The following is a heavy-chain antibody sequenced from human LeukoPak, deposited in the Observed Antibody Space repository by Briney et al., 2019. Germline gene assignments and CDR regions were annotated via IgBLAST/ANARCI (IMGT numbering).Heavy chain of an antibody. CDR2: IYYSGST. D-gene: IGHD5-18*01. CDR1: GGSISSYY. J-gene: IGHJ5*02. Sequence: SETLSLTCTVSGGSISSYYWSWIRQPPGKGLEWIGYIYYSGSTNYNPSLKSRVTISVDTSKNQFSLKLSSVTAADTAVYYCAKDGDVDTATNWFDPWGQGTLVTVSS. CDR3: AKDGDVDTATNWFDP. V-gene: IGHV4-59*01.